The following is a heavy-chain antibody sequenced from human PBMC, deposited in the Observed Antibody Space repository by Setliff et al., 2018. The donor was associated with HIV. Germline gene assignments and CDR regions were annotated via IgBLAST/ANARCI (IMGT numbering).Heavy chain of an antibody. V-gene: IGHV1-69*06. CDR3: AREHGEYCSGGTCYHHYYFDY. Sequence: GASVKVSCKASGDTFNFYGLNWVRQAPGQGLEWMGKIIPKSDTRDYAQKLRGRVTITADKPSNTVYMELTSLTSEDTAVYYCAREHGEYCSGGTCYHHYYFDYWG. D-gene: IGHD2-15*01. J-gene: IGHJ4*01. CDR1: GDTFNFYG. CDR2: IIPKSDTR.